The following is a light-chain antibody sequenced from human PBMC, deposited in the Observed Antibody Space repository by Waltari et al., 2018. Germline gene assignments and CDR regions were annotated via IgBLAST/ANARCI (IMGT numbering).Light chain of an antibody. CDR3: QQRSNRGIT. Sequence: EIVLTQSPATLSLSPGERATLSCRASQSVSSYLAWYQQKPGQAPRLLIYDASNRATGIPARLSGSGSGIDFTLTISSLEPEDFAVYYCQQRSNRGITFGGGTKVEIK. J-gene: IGKJ4*01. V-gene: IGKV3-11*01. CDR1: QSVSSY. CDR2: DAS.